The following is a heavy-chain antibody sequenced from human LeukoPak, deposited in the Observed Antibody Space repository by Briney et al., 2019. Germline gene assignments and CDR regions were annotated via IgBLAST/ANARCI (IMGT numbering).Heavy chain of an antibody. J-gene: IGHJ4*02. CDR3: ARSSIAAAGHLDY. CDR2: ISSSSSYI. CDR1: GFTFSSYS. D-gene: IGHD6-13*01. Sequence: GGSPRLSCAASGFTFSSYSMNWVRQAPGKGLEWVSSISSSSSYIYYADSVKGRFTISRDNAKNSLYLQMNSLRAEDTAVYYCARSSIAAAGHLDYWGQGTLVTVSS. V-gene: IGHV3-21*01.